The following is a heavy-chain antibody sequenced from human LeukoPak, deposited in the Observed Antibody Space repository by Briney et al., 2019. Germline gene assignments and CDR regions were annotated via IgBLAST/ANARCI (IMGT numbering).Heavy chain of an antibody. Sequence: SGRSLRLSCAASGFTFSSYGMHWVRQAPGKGLEWVAVIWYDGSNKYYADSVKGRFTISRDNSKNTLYLQMNSLRAEDTAVYYCARDPSNFPYYYYYMDVWGKGTTVTVSS. V-gene: IGHV3-33*01. CDR3: ARDPSNFPYYYYYMDV. CDR1: GFTFSSYG. J-gene: IGHJ6*03. CDR2: IWYDGSNK. D-gene: IGHD4-11*01.